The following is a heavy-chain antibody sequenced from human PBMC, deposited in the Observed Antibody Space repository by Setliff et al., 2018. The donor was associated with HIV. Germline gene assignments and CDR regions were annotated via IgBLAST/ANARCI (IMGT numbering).Heavy chain of an antibody. CDR3: ASGYQYDSSGYYYVTPIDY. V-gene: IGHV4-39*01. CDR2: IYYTGSA. Sequence: SETLSLTCTVSGGSISSSSYYWGCIRQPPGKGLEWIASIYYTGSANYNPSLKSRVTMSVDTSKNQFSLKLSSVTAADTAVYYCASGYQYDSSGYYYVTPIDYWGQGTLVTVSS. D-gene: IGHD3-22*01. J-gene: IGHJ4*02. CDR1: GGSISSSSYY.